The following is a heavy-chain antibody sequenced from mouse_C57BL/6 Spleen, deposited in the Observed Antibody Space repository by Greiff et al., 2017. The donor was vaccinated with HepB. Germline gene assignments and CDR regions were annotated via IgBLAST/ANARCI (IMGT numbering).Heavy chain of an antibody. CDR3: AREDYGSSRYFDV. Sequence: VKVVESGAELVRPGASVKLSCKASGYTFTDYYINWVKQRPGQGLEWIARIYPGSGNTYYNEKFKGKATLTAEKSSSTAYMQLSSLTSEDSAVYFCAREDYGSSRYFDVWGTGTTVTVSS. D-gene: IGHD1-1*01. J-gene: IGHJ1*03. V-gene: IGHV1-76*01. CDR2: IYPGSGNT. CDR1: GYTFTDYY.